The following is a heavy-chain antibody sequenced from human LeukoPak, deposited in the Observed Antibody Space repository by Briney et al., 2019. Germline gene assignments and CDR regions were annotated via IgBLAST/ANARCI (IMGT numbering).Heavy chain of an antibody. CDR2: IRHDGSNK. D-gene: IGHD3-10*01. CDR3: ARDHHGTGSYFEY. Sequence: PGGSLRLSCAASGFIFSSYGIHWVRQAPGKGLGWVAFIRHDGSNKYFVDSVKGRFTISRDNSKNTLYPQMNSLRIDDTAVYYCARDHHGTGSYFEYWGHGILVTVSS. V-gene: IGHV3-30*02. CDR1: GFIFSSYG. J-gene: IGHJ4*01.